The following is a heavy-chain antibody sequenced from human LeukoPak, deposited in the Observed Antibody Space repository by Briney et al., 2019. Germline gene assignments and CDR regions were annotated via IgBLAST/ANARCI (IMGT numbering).Heavy chain of an antibody. V-gene: IGHV3-15*01. Sequence: PGGSLRLSCAASGFTFSNAWMSWVRQAPGKGLEWVGRIKSKTDGGTTDYAAPVKGRFTILRDDSKNTLYLQMNSLKTEDTAVYYCTTDKPARYFDLLYYFDYWGQGTLVTVSS. J-gene: IGHJ4*02. D-gene: IGHD3-9*01. CDR2: IKSKTDGGTT. CDR1: GFTFSNAW. CDR3: TTDKPARYFDLLYYFDY.